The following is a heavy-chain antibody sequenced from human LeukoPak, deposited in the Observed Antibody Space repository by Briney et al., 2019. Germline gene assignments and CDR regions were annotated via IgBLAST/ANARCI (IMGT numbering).Heavy chain of an antibody. Sequence: GGSRRPSVEAPGFTFSNYWRHWFRQAPGKGLWWVSRINSDGSSTSYADFVKGRFTISRDNAKNTLYLQMNSLRAEDTAVYYCATLHIVNTTFAYWGQGTLVTISS. J-gene: IGHJ4*02. V-gene: IGHV3-74*01. CDR3: ATLHIVNTTFAY. CDR2: INSDGSST. D-gene: IGHD2-21*01. CDR1: GFTFSNYW.